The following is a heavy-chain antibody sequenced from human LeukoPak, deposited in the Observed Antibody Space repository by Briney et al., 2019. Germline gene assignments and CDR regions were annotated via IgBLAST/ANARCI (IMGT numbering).Heavy chain of an antibody. D-gene: IGHD7-27*01. J-gene: IGHJ5*02. V-gene: IGHV1-24*01. Sequence: GASVKVSCKVSGYTLTELSMHWVRQAPGKGLEWMGGFDPEDGETIYAQKFQGRVTMTGDTSTSTVYMELSSLRSEDTAVYYCARGGVAKLGPLDLWGQGTLVTVSS. CDR3: ARGGVAKLGPLDL. CDR2: FDPEDGET. CDR1: GYTLTELS.